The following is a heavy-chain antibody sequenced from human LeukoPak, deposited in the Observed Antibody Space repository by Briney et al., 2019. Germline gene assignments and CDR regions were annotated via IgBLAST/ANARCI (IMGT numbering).Heavy chain of an antibody. J-gene: IGHJ3*02. CDR1: GGSISRYY. D-gene: IGHD2-2*01. Sequence: SETLSLTCTVSGGSISRYYWSWIRQPAGKGLEWIGRIYTSGSTNYNPSLKSRVTISVDTSKNQFSLELSSVTAADTAVYYCARGRPHIVVVPADDAFDIWGQGTMVTVSS. V-gene: IGHV4-4*07. CDR2: IYTSGST. CDR3: ARGRPHIVVVPADDAFDI.